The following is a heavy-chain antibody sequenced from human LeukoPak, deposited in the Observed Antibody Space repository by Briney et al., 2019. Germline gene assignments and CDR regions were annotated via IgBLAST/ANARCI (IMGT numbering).Heavy chain of an antibody. Sequence: PSETLSLTCTVSGASISSYYWSWIRQPPGQGLEWIGYIYYTGSNNYNPSLKSRATISVDTSKNQFSLKLTSVTAADTAMYYCARVKAVPDTPIWFDPWGQGTLVTVSS. CDR3: ARVKAVPDTPIWFDP. V-gene: IGHV4-59*01. CDR1: GASISSYY. CDR2: IYYTGSN. D-gene: IGHD6-19*01. J-gene: IGHJ5*02.